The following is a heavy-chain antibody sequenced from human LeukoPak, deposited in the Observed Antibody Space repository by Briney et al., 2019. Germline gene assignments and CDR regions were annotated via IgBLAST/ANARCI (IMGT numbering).Heavy chain of an antibody. V-gene: IGHV1-2*02. CDR3: AREGGRYCSSTSCYSYY. J-gene: IGHJ4*02. D-gene: IGHD2-2*01. CDR1: GYTFTGYY. Sequence: ASVKVSCKASGYTFTGYYMHWVRQAPGQGLEWMGWINPNSGGTNYAQKFQGRVTMTRDTSISTAYMELSRLRSDDTAVYYCAREGGRYCSSTSCYSYYWGQGTLVTVSS. CDR2: INPNSGGT.